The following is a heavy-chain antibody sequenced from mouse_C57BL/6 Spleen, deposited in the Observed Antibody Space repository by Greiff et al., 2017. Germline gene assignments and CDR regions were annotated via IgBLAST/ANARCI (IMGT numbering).Heavy chain of an antibody. CDR1: GYTFTSYW. J-gene: IGHJ4*01. D-gene: IGHD1-1*01. CDR3: ARSPFITAYAMDD. V-gene: IGHV1-61*01. Sequence: QVQLQQSGAELVRPGSSVKLSCKASGYTFTSYWMDWVKQRPGQGLEWIGNIYPSDSETHYNQKFKDKATLTVDKSSSTAYMQLSSLTSEDSAVYYCARSPFITAYAMDDWGQGTSVTVAS. CDR2: IYPSDSET.